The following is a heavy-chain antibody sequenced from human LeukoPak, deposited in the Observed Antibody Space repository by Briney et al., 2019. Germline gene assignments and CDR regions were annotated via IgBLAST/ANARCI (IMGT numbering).Heavy chain of an antibody. D-gene: IGHD6-6*01. CDR3: ARYISSGLDY. CDR2: IYYTGST. V-gene: IGHV4-59*08. CDR1: GGSISSYY. Sequence: SETLSLTCTVSGGSISSYYWSWIRQPPGKGLEWIGHIYYTGSTNYNPSLKSRVTISVDTSKNQFSLKLSYVNAADTAVYYCARYISSGLDYWGQGTLVTVSS. J-gene: IGHJ4*02.